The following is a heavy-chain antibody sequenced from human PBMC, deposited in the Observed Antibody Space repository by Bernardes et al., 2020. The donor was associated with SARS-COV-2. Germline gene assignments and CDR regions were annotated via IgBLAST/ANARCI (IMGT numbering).Heavy chain of an antibody. J-gene: IGHJ6*03. CDR3: ARVDTAMGAFWDYYYYMDV. CDR1: GGSISSYY. CDR2: IYYSGST. V-gene: IGHV4-59*01. D-gene: IGHD5-18*01. Sequence: SETLSLTCTVSGGSISSYYWSWIRQPPGKGLEWIGYIYYSGSTNYNPSLKSRVTISVDTSKNQFSLKLSSVTAADTAVYYCARVDTAMGAFWDYYYYMDVWGKGTTVTVSS.